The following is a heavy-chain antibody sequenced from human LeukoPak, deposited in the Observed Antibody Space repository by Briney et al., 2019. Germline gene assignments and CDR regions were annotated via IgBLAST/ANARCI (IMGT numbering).Heavy chain of an antibody. D-gene: IGHD3-10*01. CDR1: GFTFDDYA. CDR2: ISWNSGSI. J-gene: IGHJ4*02. CDR3: AKGSYGSGSYYNYYFDY. V-gene: IGHV3-9*01. Sequence: GGSLRLSCAASGFTFDDYAMHWVRQAPGKGLEWVSGISWNSGSIGYAGSVKGRFTISRDNAKNSLYLQMNSLRAEDTALYYCAKGSYGSGSYYNYYFDYWGQGTLVTVSS.